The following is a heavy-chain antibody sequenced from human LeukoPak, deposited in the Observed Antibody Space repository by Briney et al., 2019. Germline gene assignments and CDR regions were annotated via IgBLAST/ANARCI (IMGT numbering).Heavy chain of an antibody. D-gene: IGHD2-21*02. V-gene: IGHV4-34*01. CDR2: INHSGST. J-gene: IGHJ4*02. CDR1: GGSFSGYY. CDR3: ARDLRTYCGGDCYSYYFDY. Sequence: SETLSLTCAVYGGSFSGYYWSWIRQPPGKGLEWIGEINHSGSTNYNPSLKSRVTMSVDTSKNQFSLKLSSVTAADTAVYYCARDLRTYCGGDCYSYYFDYWGQGTLVTVSS.